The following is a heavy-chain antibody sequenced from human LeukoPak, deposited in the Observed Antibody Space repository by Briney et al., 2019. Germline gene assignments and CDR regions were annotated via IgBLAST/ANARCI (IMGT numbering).Heavy chain of an antibody. Sequence: SETLSLTCTVSGGSISSSSYYWGWLRQPPGKGLEWIGSIYYSGSTNYNPSLKSRVTISVDKSKNKFSLKLNSVTAADTAVYYWARDYCTSTSCPIWFDRWGQGTLVTVSS. J-gene: IGHJ5*02. D-gene: IGHD2-2*01. CDR2: IYYSGST. CDR3: ARDYCTSTSCPIWFDR. CDR1: GGSISSSSYY. V-gene: IGHV4-39*07.